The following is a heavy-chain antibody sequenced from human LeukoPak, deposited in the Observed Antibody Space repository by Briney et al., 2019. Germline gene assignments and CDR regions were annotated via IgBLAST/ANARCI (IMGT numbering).Heavy chain of an antibody. CDR1: GLTFSSYG. V-gene: IGHV3-30*02. CDR2: IRYDGSNK. J-gene: IGHJ4*02. Sequence: PGGSLRLSCAASGLTFSSYGMHWVRQAPGKGLEWVAFIRYDGSNKYYADSVKGRFTISRDNSKNSLYLQMNSLRAEDTAVYYCARDSSGSYPGNFDYWGQGTLVTVSS. CDR3: ARDSSGSYPGNFDY. D-gene: IGHD1-26*01.